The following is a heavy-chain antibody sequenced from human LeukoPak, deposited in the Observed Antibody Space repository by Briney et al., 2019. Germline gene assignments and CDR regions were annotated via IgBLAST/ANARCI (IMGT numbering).Heavy chain of an antibody. J-gene: IGHJ3*02. Sequence: SETLSLTCTVSGGPISSYYWSWIRQPPGKGLEWIGYIYYSGSTNYNPSLKSRVTISVDTSKNQFSLKLSSVTAADTAVYYCARDHSGELKRRYAFDIWGQGTMVTVSS. V-gene: IGHV4-59*01. D-gene: IGHD1-1*01. CDR1: GGPISSYY. CDR2: IYYSGST. CDR3: ARDHSGELKRRYAFDI.